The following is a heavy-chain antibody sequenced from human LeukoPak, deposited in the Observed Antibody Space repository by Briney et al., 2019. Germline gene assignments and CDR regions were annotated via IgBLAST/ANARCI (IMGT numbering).Heavy chain of an antibody. V-gene: IGHV4-34*01. J-gene: IGHJ6*03. CDR1: GFTFSSYS. CDR2: INHSGST. D-gene: IGHD2-21*01. Sequence: GSLRLSCAASGFTFSSYSMNWVRQPPGKGLEWIGEINHSGSTNYNPSLKSRVTISVDTSKNQFSLKLSSVTAADTAVYYCARAVLASYYYYYYMDVWGKGTTVTVSS. CDR3: ARAVLASYYYYYYMDV.